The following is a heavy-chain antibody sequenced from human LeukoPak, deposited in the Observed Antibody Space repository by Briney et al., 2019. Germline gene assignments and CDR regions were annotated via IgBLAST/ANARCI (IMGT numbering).Heavy chain of an antibody. Sequence: GGSMTLSCAASGFTFSSYAMSWVRQAPGKGLEWVAAISGSGGSTYYAGSLKGRLTISRDNSNHTRYLQMKSLRAEDTAVYYCAKDEAYYDSSGGRCFDYWGQGTLVTVSS. CDR1: GFTFSSYA. CDR2: ISGSGGST. CDR3: AKDEAYYDSSGGRCFDY. V-gene: IGHV3-23*01. J-gene: IGHJ4*02. D-gene: IGHD3-22*01.